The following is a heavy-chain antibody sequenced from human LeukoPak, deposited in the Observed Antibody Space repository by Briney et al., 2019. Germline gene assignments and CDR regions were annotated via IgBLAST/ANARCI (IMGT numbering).Heavy chain of an antibody. V-gene: IGHV3-23*01. CDR1: GFTFSSYP. J-gene: IGHJ3*01. Sequence: GGSLRLSCAASGFTFSSYPMTWVRQAPGKGPEWVSFISDSGGITYYADSVKGRFTISRDGSRKLFLQMNILRGEDTAVYYCARRGGDNGWGAFDVWGQGSMVTVSS. D-gene: IGHD4-23*01. CDR3: ARRGGDNGWGAFDV. CDR2: ISDSGGIT.